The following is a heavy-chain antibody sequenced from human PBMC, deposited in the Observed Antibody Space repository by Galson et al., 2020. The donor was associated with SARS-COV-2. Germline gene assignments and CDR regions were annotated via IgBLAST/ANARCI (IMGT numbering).Heavy chain of an antibody. V-gene: IGHV3-15*01. Sequence: GGSLRLSCEASGFTFSNAWMSWVSQAPGKGLEWVGRIKSKTDGGTTDYAAPVKGRFTISRDASKNTLYLQMNSLKTEDTAVYYCTTDRVYDYVWGSYRFLFYWGQRTLVTVSS. D-gene: IGHD3-16*02. CDR2: IKSKTDGGTT. CDR1: GFTFSNAW. CDR3: TTDRVYDYVWGSYRFLFY. J-gene: IGHJ4*02.